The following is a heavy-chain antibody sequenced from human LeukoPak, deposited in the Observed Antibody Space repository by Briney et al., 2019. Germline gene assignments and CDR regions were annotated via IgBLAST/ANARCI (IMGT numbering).Heavy chain of an antibody. Sequence: GGSLRLPCVASGFSISYNYMTWVRQAPGKGLEWVSVIYTGGSPYYADSVKGRFTISRDISKNTVYLQMYSLRAEDTAVYYCARGAATGPTLGLDYWGQGTLVTVSS. D-gene: IGHD6-13*01. V-gene: IGHV3-53*01. CDR2: IYTGGSP. CDR3: ARGAATGPTLGLDY. J-gene: IGHJ4*02. CDR1: GFSISYNY.